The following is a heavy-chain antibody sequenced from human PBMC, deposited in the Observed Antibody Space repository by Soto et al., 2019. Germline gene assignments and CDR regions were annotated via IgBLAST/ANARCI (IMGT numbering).Heavy chain of an antibody. Sequence: QVQLVQSGAEVKKPGASVKVSCTASGYTFTDYNLHWVRQSPGQGLEWMGRINPLSGDTHFVQKFQGRVTMTRDTSISTVYMDLSGLRADDTAVYYCARGASTDCTNGVCSYHYYYFMDVWGQGTTVTVSS. J-gene: IGHJ6*02. CDR3: ARGASTDCTNGVCSYHYYYFMDV. D-gene: IGHD2-8*01. V-gene: IGHV1-2*02. CDR1: GYTFTDYN. CDR2: INPLSGDT.